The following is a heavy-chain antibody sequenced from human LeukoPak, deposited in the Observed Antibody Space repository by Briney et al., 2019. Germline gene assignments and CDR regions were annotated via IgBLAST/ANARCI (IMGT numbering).Heavy chain of an antibody. Sequence: GGSLRLSCVASGFTFSFYGMHWVRQAPGKGLEWVAVIWDDGSLKYYSDSVKGRFIISRDNSKKMLYLQMNSLRAEDTALYFCARANQYDGTGHPHASDIWGQGTVVYVSS. CDR1: GFTFSFYG. D-gene: IGHD3-16*01. CDR2: IWDDGSLK. V-gene: IGHV3-33*01. J-gene: IGHJ3*02. CDR3: ARANQYDGTGHPHASDI.